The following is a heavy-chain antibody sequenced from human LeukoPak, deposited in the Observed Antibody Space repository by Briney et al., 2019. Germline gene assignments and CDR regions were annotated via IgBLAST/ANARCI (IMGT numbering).Heavy chain of an antibody. CDR2: IDSDGGST. J-gene: IGHJ4*02. CDR1: GFTFSSYW. CDR3: ARRIQGMAPYYFDY. D-gene: IGHD5-24*01. V-gene: IGHV3-74*01. Sequence: GGSLRLSCIASGFTFSSYWMHWVRQAPGKGLVWVSRIDSDGGSTSYADSVKGRFTISRDNAKNTLYLQMNSLRAEDTAVYYCARRIQGMAPYYFDYWGQGTLVTVSS.